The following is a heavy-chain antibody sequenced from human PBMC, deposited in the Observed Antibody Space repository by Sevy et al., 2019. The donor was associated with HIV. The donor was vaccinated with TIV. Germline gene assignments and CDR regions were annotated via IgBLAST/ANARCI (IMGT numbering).Heavy chain of an antibody. CDR1: GGSISSGSYY. CDR3: ARGYSGYDLHFDY. V-gene: IGHV4-61*02. J-gene: IGHJ4*02. D-gene: IGHD5-12*01. Sequence: SETLSLTCTVSGGSISSGSYYWSWIRQPAGKGLEWIGRIYTSGSTNYTPSLKSRVTISVDTSKNQFSLKLSSVTAADTAVYYCARGYSGYDLHFDYWGQGTLVTVSS. CDR2: IYTSGST.